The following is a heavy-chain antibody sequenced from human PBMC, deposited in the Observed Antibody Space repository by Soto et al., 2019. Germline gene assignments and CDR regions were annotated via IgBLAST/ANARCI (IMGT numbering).Heavy chain of an antibody. CDR2: IYYSGST. CDR1: GGSISSSSYY. Sequence: QLQLQESGPGLVKPSETLSLTCTVSGGSISSSSYYWGWIRQPPGKGLEWIGSIYYSGSTYYNPSLKSRVTISVDTSKNQFSLKLSSVTAADTAVYYCARRGPTEAFDIWGQGTMVTVSS. D-gene: IGHD3-16*01. J-gene: IGHJ3*02. CDR3: ARRGPTEAFDI. V-gene: IGHV4-39*01.